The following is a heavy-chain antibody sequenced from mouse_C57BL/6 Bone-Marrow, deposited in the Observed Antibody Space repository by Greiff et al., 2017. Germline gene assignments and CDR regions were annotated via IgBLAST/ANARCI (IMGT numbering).Heavy chain of an antibody. Sequence: QVQLQQPGAELVKPGASVKLSCKASGYTFTSYWMHWVKQRPGQGLEWIGMIHPNSGSTNYNEKFKSKATLTVDKSSSTAYMQRSSLTSADSAVYYSARRRRWYFDVWGTGTTVTVSS. CDR1: GYTFTSYW. CDR3: ARRRRWYFDV. J-gene: IGHJ1*03. CDR2: IHPNSGST. V-gene: IGHV1-64*01.